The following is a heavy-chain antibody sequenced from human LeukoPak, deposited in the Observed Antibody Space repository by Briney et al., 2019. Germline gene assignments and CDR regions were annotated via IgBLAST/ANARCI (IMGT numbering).Heavy chain of an antibody. CDR2: INPSGGST. J-gene: IGHJ4*02. D-gene: IGHD3-22*01. V-gene: IGHV1-46*01. Sequence: GASVKVSCKASGYTFTSYYMHWVRQAPGQGLEWMGIINPSGGSTSYAQKFQGRVTITADESTSTAYMELSSLRSEDTAVYYCARDAVDYYDSSGYYYGRIDYWGQGTLVTVSS. CDR3: ARDAVDYYDSSGYYYGRIDY. CDR1: GYTFTSYY.